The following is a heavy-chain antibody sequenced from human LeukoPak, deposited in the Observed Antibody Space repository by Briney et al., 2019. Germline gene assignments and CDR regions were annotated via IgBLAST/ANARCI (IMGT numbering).Heavy chain of an antibody. CDR1: GDSISSSSDY. D-gene: IGHD6-25*01. Sequence: SETLSLTCTVSGDSISSSSDYWGWIRQPPGKGLEWIASIYKSGSAYYNPSLKSRVTISADTSNNQFSLKLSSVTAADTAVYHCARRVPIVSAATSGGWFDPWGQGTLVTVSS. CDR2: IYKSGSA. CDR3: ARRVPIVSAATSGGWFDP. V-gene: IGHV4-39*01. J-gene: IGHJ5*02.